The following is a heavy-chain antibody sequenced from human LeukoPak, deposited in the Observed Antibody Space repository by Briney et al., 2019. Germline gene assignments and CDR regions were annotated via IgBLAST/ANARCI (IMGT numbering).Heavy chain of an antibody. V-gene: IGHV1-2*02. Sequence: ASVKVSCKASGYTFTGYYMHWVRQAPGQGLEWMGWINPNSGGTNYAQKFQGRVTMTRDTSISTVYMELSRLRSDDTAVYYCARGGVHYDILTGYYPRLYYFDYWGQGTLATVSS. CDR1: GYTFTGYY. D-gene: IGHD3-9*01. CDR3: ARGGVHYDILTGYYPRLYYFDY. CDR2: INPNSGGT. J-gene: IGHJ4*02.